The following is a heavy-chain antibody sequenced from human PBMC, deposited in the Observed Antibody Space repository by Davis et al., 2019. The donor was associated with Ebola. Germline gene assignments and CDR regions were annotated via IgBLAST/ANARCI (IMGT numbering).Heavy chain of an antibody. J-gene: IGHJ5*02. CDR1: GYTFTSYD. CDR2: MNPNSGNT. Sequence: AASVKVSCKASGYTFTSYDINWVRQATGQGLEWMGWMNPNSGNTGYAQKFQGRVTMTRNTSVSTAYMELSSLRSEDTAVYYCARTKLAAAGRNWFDPWGQGTLVTVSS. D-gene: IGHD6-13*01. CDR3: ARTKLAAAGRNWFDP. V-gene: IGHV1-8*01.